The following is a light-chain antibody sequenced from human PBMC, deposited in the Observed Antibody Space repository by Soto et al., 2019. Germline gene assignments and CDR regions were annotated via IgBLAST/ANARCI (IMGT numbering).Light chain of an antibody. Sequence: DIQLTQSPSFLSASVVDRVTITCRSSRGISSYLAWYQQKPGKAPRLLIYAASTLQSGVPSRFSGSGSGTEFTLTISGLQPDDFATYYCQQYNSYPWTFGQGTKVDI. J-gene: IGKJ1*01. CDR3: QQYNSYPWT. CDR1: RGISSY. V-gene: IGKV1-9*01. CDR2: AAS.